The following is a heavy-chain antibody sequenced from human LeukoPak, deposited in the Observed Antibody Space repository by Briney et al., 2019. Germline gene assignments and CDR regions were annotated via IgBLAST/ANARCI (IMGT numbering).Heavy chain of an antibody. V-gene: IGHV4-38-2*01. J-gene: IGHJ3*02. CDR3: ARASSSSPTDAFDI. D-gene: IGHD6-6*01. CDR2: IYHSGST. Sequence: TSETLSLTCAVSGSSFSIGYYWGWIWQSPGKGLEWIGNIYHSGSTYYNPSLKSRVTISVDTSKNQFSLKLSSVTAADTAVYYCARASSSSPTDAFDIWGQGTMVTVSS. CDR1: GSSFSIGYY.